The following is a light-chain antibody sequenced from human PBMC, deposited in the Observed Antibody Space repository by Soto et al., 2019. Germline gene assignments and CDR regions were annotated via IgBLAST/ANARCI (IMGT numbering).Light chain of an antibody. CDR1: QTVNRNY. Sequence: EIVLTQSPGTLALSLGDGVTLSCRASQTVNRNYLAWYHQKPGQPPRLLIYGVSNRATGVPDRFSGGGSGAEFSLTIVSLEPDDFGTYYCQQYIDSPRTFGRVTRVEVE. CDR2: GVS. V-gene: IGKV3-20*01. CDR3: QQYIDSPRT. J-gene: IGKJ1*01.